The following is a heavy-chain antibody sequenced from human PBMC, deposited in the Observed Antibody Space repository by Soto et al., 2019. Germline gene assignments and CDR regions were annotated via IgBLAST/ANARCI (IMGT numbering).Heavy chain of an antibody. V-gene: IGHV3-23*01. J-gene: IGHJ6*03. D-gene: IGHD2-15*01. CDR1: GFTFSSYA. CDR2: ISGSGGST. Sequence: EVQLLESGGGLVQPGGSLRLSCAASGFTFSSYAMSWVRQAPGKGLEWVSAISGSGGSTYYADSVKGRFTISRDNSKNTLYVQMNSLRAEDTALYYCAKRSGGSWYYYYYMDVWGKGTTVTVSS. CDR3: AKRSGGSWYYYYYMDV.